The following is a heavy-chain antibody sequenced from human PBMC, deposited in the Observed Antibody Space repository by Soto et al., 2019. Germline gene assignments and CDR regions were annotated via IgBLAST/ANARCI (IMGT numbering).Heavy chain of an antibody. CDR3: TRGGRENNWNDGNFEY. Sequence: GASVKVSCKVSGYTLTELSIHWVRQAPGKGLEWMGGFDPEDGETIYAQKFQGRLTLTADKSTRTAFLELSSLRPEDTAVYYCTRGGRENNWNDGNFEYWGQGTQVTVSS. CDR1: GYTLTELS. D-gene: IGHD1-20*01. V-gene: IGHV1-24*01. J-gene: IGHJ4*02. CDR2: FDPEDGET.